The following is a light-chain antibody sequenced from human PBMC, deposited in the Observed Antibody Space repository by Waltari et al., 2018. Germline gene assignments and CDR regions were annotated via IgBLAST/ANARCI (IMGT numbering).Light chain of an antibody. J-gene: IGLJ2*01. CDR3: CSYTTSNTLV. V-gene: IGLV2-14*01. CDR1: SSDVGGYNY. CDR2: GVS. Sequence: QSAPTQPPSVSGSPGQSVTISCTGTSSDVGGYNYVSWYQQHPGKAPTLMIYGVSYRPSGVSDRFSGSKSGNTASLTISGLQAEDAADYYCCSYTTSNTLVFGGGTRLTVL.